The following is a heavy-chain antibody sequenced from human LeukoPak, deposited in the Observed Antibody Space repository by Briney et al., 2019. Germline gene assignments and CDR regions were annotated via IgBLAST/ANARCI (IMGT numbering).Heavy chain of an antibody. CDR3: ARAGGLGDYDFWSGHYYFDY. D-gene: IGHD3-3*01. V-gene: IGHV1-18*01. Sequence: ASVKVSCKTSGYTFTSHGISWVRQAPGQGLEWMGWISAYKGNTNYAQKLQGRVTMTTDTSTSTAYMELRSLRSDDTAVYYCARAGGLGDYDFWSGHYYFDYWGQGTLVTVSS. CDR2: ISAYKGNT. J-gene: IGHJ4*02. CDR1: GYTFTSHG.